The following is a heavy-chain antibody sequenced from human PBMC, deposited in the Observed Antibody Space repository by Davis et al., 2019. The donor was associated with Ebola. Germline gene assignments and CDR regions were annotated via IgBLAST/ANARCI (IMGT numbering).Heavy chain of an antibody. J-gene: IGHJ3*02. CDR3: ATELVTSAFDI. CDR2: IYSGGT. Sequence: GGSLRLSCSASGFTFGDHYMSWVRQAPGQGLEWVSVIYSGGTYYADSVKGRFTISRDNSKNTMYLQMNSLRAEDTAVYYCATELVTSAFDIWGQGTMVTVSS. D-gene: IGHD6-6*01. CDR1: GFTFGDHY. V-gene: IGHV3-66*01.